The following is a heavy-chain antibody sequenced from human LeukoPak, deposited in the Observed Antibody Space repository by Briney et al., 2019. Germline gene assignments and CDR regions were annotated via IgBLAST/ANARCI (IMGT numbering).Heavy chain of an antibody. D-gene: IGHD3-22*01. V-gene: IGHV1-46*01. CDR1: GYTFTSYY. Sequence: GASVKVSCKASGYTFTSYYMHWVRHAPGQGLEWMGIINPSGGSTSYAQKFQGRVTMTRDTSTSTVYMELSSLRSEDTAVYYCARDYYYDSSGYYSFDYWGQGTLVTVSS. J-gene: IGHJ4*02. CDR3: ARDYYYDSSGYYSFDY. CDR2: INPSGGST.